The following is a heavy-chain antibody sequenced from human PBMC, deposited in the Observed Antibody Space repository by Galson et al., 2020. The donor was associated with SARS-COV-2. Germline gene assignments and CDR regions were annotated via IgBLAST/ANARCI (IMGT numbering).Heavy chain of an antibody. CDR2: FDPEDGET. Sequence: ASVKVPCKVSGYTLTELSMHWVRQAPGKGLEWMGGFDPEDGETIYAQKFQGRVTMTEDTSTDTAYMELSSLRSEDTAVYYCATAPSVKGGYYSFYYYYGMDVWGQGTTVTVSS. CDR3: ATAPSVKGGYYSFYYYYGMDV. CDR1: GYTLTELS. J-gene: IGHJ6*02. D-gene: IGHD3-22*01. V-gene: IGHV1-24*01.